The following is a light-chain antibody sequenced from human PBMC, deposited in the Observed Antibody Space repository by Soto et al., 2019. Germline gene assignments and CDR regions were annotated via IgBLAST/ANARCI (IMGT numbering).Light chain of an antibody. V-gene: IGKV3-20*01. CDR2: YPS. CDR3: QQYGSSRT. CDR1: QSISSW. J-gene: IGKJ1*01. Sequence: TQSPSTLSSSLGDRVTITCRASQSISSWLAWYQQKPGQAPRLLSSYPSSRATGIPDRFSGSGSGTDFTLTISRLEPEDFAVYDCQQYGSSRTFGQGTKVDIK.